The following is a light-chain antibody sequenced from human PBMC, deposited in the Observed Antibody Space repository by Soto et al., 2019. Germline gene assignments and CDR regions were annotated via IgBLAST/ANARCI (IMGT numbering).Light chain of an antibody. CDR1: SSDVGAYIY. CDR3: SSYAGSNSYV. CDR2: EVS. J-gene: IGLJ1*01. V-gene: IGLV2-8*01. Sequence: QSALTQPPSASGSPGQSVTISCTGTSSDVGAYIYVSWYQQHPGKAPKLVIYEVSKRPPGVPDRFSGSRSGNTASLTVSGLQAEDEADYYCSSYAGSNSYVFGTGTKVTVL.